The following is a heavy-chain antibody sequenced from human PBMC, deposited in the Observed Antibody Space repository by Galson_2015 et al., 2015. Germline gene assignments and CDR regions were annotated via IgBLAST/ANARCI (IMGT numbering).Heavy chain of an antibody. CDR2: ISYDGSKK. V-gene: IGHV3-30-3*01. D-gene: IGHD1-14*01. CDR3: ARDGPKGLTSFDY. CDR1: GFTFSTYA. Sequence: SLRLSCAASGFTFSTYAIHWVRQAPGKGLEWVAVISYDGSKKSSAASVKGRFSVSRDNSKNTVYLQMSSLRVEDTAVYYCARDGPKGLTSFDYWGQGTLVTVSS. J-gene: IGHJ4*02.